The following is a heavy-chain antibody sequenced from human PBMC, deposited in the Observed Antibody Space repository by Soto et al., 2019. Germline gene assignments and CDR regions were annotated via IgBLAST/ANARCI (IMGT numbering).Heavy chain of an antibody. CDR3: ARARRLWFGETSDAFDL. CDR2: INDSGE. V-gene: IGHV4-34*02. J-gene: IGHJ3*01. Sequence: QVQLQQWGAGLLKSSETLSLTCAVYGASLSGYSWSWIRQPPGKGLEWIGEINDSGENFNPSLQSRATMSMDTSKRQFSLNLNSVTAADTAVFFCARARRLWFGETSDAFDLWGQWTMVIVSS. CDR1: GASLSGYS. D-gene: IGHD3-10*01.